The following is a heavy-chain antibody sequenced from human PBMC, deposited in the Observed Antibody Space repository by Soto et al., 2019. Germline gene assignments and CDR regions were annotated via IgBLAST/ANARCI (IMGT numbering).Heavy chain of an antibody. CDR2: ITGTGGST. D-gene: IGHD3-22*01. CDR3: ARAYDSSSSIFGY. CDR1: AFSFTTYA. J-gene: IGHJ4*02. V-gene: IGHV3-23*01. Sequence: EVQLLESGGGFVQPGGSLRLSCAASAFSFTTYAMSWVRQAPGKGLEWVSTITGTGGSTYYADSVKGRFTISRDTSKNMLFLQLNSLRAEDTAVYFCARAYDSSSSIFGYWGQGTLVTVSS.